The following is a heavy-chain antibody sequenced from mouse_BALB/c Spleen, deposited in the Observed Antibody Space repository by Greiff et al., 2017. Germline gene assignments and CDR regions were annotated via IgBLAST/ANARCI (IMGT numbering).Heavy chain of an antibody. V-gene: IGHV1-80*01. Sequence: VQLQESGAELVRPGSSVKISCKASGYAFSSYWMNWVKQRPGQGLEWIGQIYPGDGDTNYNGKFKGKATLTADKSSSTAYMQLSSLTSEDSAVYFCARGGYGNYPLYAMDYWGQGTSVTVSS. D-gene: IGHD2-1*01. CDR2: IYPGDGDT. CDR1: GYAFSSYW. J-gene: IGHJ4*01. CDR3: ARGGYGNYPLYAMDY.